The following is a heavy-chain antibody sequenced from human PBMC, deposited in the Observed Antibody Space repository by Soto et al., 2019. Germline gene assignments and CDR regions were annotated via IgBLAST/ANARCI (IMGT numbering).Heavy chain of an antibody. D-gene: IGHD6-6*01. CDR3: ARDSTLNSSSSAFDI. CDR2: INPNSGGT. J-gene: IGHJ3*02. CDR1: GYTFTGYY. Sequence: ASVKVSCKASGYTFTGYYMHWVRQAPGQGLEWMGWINPNSGGTNYAQKFQGWVTMTRDTSISTAYMELSRLRSDDTAVYYCARDSTLNSSSSAFDIWGQGTMVTVS. V-gene: IGHV1-2*04.